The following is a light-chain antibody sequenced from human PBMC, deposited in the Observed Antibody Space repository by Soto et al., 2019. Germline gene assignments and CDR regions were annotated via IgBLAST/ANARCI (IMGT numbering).Light chain of an antibody. V-gene: IGKV3-20*01. J-gene: IGKJ1*01. CDR3: QQYGTSRT. CDR2: GAS. CDR1: QSVNNGY. Sequence: EIVLTQSPATLSLSPGQKATLSCRASQSVNNGYLAWYQQKPGQAPRLLISGASSRATGIPDRFSGSGSGTDFNRTISRLDPEDFAVYYCQQYGTSRTFGQGTKVEI.